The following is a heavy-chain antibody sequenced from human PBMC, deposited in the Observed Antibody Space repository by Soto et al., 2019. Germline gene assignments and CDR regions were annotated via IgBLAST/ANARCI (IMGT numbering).Heavy chain of an antibody. V-gene: IGHV1-18*04. CDR3: VRDLKYLRVTGNWSDS. D-gene: IGHD1-1*01. Sequence: ASVKVSCKASGYTFANYGISWVRQAPGQGLEWMGWISGNNGATNYAPKVQDRITMTLDTSTGVASMALRSLRSDDTAIYYCVRDLKYLRVTGNWSDSRGQGTLVTVPS. J-gene: IGHJ5*01. CDR2: ISGNNGAT. CDR1: GYTFANYG.